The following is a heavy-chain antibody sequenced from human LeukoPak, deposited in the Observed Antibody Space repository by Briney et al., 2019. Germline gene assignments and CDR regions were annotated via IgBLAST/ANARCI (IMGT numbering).Heavy chain of an antibody. Sequence: GASVKVSCKASGYTFTSSWVHWVRQAPGPGLEWMGIINPSDGSTIYAQNFQGRVTMTRDTSTSTVYMELSSLRSEDTAVYYCAREWVGAVRYWDYWGQGTLVAVSS. CDR1: GYTFTSSW. J-gene: IGHJ4*02. CDR3: AREWVGAVRYWDY. V-gene: IGHV1-46*01. D-gene: IGHD1-26*01. CDR2: INPSDGST.